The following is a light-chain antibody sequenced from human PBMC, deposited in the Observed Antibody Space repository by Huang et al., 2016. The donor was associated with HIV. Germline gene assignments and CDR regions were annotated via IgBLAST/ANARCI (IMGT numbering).Light chain of an antibody. CDR1: QNVSTN. V-gene: IGKV3-15*01. CDR3: QHYDNWAPAT. J-gene: IGKJ1*01. CDR2: GAS. Sequence: EIVMTQSPVTLSVSPGESATLSCRASQNVSTNLAWYQHKPGRAPRLLIYGASTRATSVPARFSASGSGTGFTLTVGGLRSDDFAVYYCQHYDNWAPATFGQGTKLEFK.